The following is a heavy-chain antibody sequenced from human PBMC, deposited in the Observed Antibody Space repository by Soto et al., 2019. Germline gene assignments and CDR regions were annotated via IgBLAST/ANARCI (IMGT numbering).Heavy chain of an antibody. D-gene: IGHD3-22*01. J-gene: IGHJ5*02. CDR2: ISGSGTAI. V-gene: IGHV3-11*01. CDR1: GFTFSDYY. CDR3: ARASAMIDT. Sequence: QVQVVESGGGLVKPGGSLRLSCAASGFTFSDYYMTWIRQAPGKRLEWVSYISGSGTAIYYADSVKGRLTNSRDNAKNSLYLQMNSLRAEDTAVYYCARASAMIDTWGQGTLVTVSS.